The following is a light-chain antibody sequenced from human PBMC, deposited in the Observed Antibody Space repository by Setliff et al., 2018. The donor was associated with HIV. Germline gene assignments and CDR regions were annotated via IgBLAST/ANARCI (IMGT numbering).Light chain of an antibody. CDR1: SSDVGGYNS. V-gene: IGLV2-14*03. CDR3: ASYSNSISLYV. CDR2: DVS. Sequence: QSVLAQPASVSGSPGQSITISCTGTSSDVGGYNSVSWYQQHPGKAPKLMIYDVSDRPSGVSNRFSGSKSGNTASLTISGLQAEDEADYYCASYSNSISLYVFGTGTKATVL. J-gene: IGLJ1*01.